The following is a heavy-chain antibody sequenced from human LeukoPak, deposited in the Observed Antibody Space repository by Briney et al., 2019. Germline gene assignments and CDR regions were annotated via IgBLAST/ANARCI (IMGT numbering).Heavy chain of an antibody. J-gene: IGHJ5*02. CDR3: AKDRLRDTVGATTHWFDP. D-gene: IGHD1-26*01. CDR1: GFTFSNYH. V-gene: IGHV3-69-1*01. Sequence: GGSLRLSWAASGFTFSNYHMNWVRQAPGKGLEWVSYISTTATIYYADSLKGRFTISRDNSKNTLYLQVNSLRAEDTAMYYCAKDRLRDTVGATTHWFDPWGQGTLVTVSS. CDR2: ISTTATI.